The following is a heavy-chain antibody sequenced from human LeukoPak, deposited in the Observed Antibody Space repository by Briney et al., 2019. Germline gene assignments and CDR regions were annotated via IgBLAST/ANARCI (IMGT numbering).Heavy chain of an antibody. CDR3: ARENSSGWYGLDY. J-gene: IGHJ4*02. CDR1: GGSISSSSYY. CDR2: IYYSGST. D-gene: IGHD6-19*01. Sequence: PSETLSLTCTVSGGSISSSSYYWGWIRQPPGKGLEWIGGIYYSGSTYYNPSLKSRVTISVDTSKNQFSLKLSSVTAADTAVYYCARENSSGWYGLDYWGQGTLVTVSS. V-gene: IGHV4-39*02.